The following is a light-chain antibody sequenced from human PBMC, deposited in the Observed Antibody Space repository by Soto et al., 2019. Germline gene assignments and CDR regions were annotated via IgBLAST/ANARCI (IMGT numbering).Light chain of an antibody. CDR2: DVT. J-gene: IGLJ2*01. CDR3: SSYTTSGTLVV. Sequence: QSALTQPASVSGSPGQSITIPCTGTSSDIGSYNYVSWYQQHPGKAPILLIYDVTYRPSGASNRFSGSKSGNTASLTISGLQADDEADYYGSSYTTSGTLVVFGGGTKVTVL. V-gene: IGLV2-14*03. CDR1: SSDIGSYNY.